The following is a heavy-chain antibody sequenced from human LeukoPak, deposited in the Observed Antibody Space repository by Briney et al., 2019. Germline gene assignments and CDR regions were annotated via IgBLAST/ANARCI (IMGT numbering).Heavy chain of an antibody. CDR2: ISGSGGST. D-gene: IGHD1-26*01. CDR1: GFTFSSYA. Sequence: PGGSLRLSCAASGFTFSSYAMSWVRQAPGKGLEWVSAISGSGGSTYYADSVKGRFTISRDNSKNTLYLQMNSLRAEDTAVYYCAKDSSIVGATAHSDDYWGQGTLVTVSS. V-gene: IGHV3-23*01. J-gene: IGHJ4*02. CDR3: AKDSSIVGATAHSDDY.